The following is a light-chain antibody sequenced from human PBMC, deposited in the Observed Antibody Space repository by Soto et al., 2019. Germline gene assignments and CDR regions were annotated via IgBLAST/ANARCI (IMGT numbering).Light chain of an antibody. V-gene: IGKV1-5*01. CDR2: NAS. Sequence: IKLTHAPSFFFASVGERGTITCRASQSISNWLALYQKKPGTAPKLLIYNASNFESRVPSRFSGSGSGTESNLTISSLQPEHFATYYCQQYNSYSVGQGPQVEI. CDR3: QQYNSYS. CDR1: QSISNW. J-gene: IGKJ1*01.